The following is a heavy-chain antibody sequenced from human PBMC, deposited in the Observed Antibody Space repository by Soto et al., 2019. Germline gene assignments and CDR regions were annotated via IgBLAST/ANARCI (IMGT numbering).Heavy chain of an antibody. J-gene: IGHJ4*02. Sequence: QVQLVQSGAEVKKPGSSVKVSCKASGGTFSSYTISWVRQAPGQGLEWMGRIIPFLGITNYAQKFQGRVTITADKSTSTAYMELSSLRSEDTAVYYCARASYGDSPLGYWGQGTLVTVSS. CDR1: GGTFSSYT. D-gene: IGHD4-17*01. CDR3: ARASYGDSPLGY. V-gene: IGHV1-69*02. CDR2: IIPFLGIT.